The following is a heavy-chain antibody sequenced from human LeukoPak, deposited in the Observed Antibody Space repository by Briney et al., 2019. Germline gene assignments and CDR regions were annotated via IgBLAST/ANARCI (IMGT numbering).Heavy chain of an antibody. D-gene: IGHD3-3*01. CDR3: ARNYDFWSGYFNSVDS. Sequence: PGGSLRLSCAASGFTLSSHTMNWVRQAPGKGRESVSSISSNSSDIYYADSVKGRFTISRDNAKNSLYLRMNGLRAEDTAVYYCARNYDFWSGYFNSVDSWGQGTLVTVSS. J-gene: IGHJ5*01. CDR2: ISSNSSDI. V-gene: IGHV3-21*01. CDR1: GFTLSSHT.